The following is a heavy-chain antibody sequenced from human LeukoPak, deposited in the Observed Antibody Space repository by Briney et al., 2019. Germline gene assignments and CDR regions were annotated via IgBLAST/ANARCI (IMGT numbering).Heavy chain of an antibody. CDR3: ARRSRNGLDAFDI. D-gene: IGHD1-14*01. V-gene: IGHV1-2*02. CDR1: AYTFTGYY. Sequence: GASVKVSCKASAYTFTGYYLHWVRQAPGQGLEWMGWIDPNNGGTKYAQKFQGRVTMTRDRSISTAYMELSRLTSDDTAVYYCARRSRNGLDAFDIWGQGTMVTVSS. J-gene: IGHJ3*02. CDR2: IDPNNGGT.